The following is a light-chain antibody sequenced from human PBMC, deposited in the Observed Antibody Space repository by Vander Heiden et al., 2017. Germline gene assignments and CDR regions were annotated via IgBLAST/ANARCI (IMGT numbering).Light chain of an antibody. Sequence: EIVLTQSPATLSLSPGERATLSCRASQSVSSYLAWYQQKPGQAPRLLIYDASNRANGIPDRFSGSGSGTDFTLTISSLEPEDFAVYYWQQRSNLQTFGQGTRLEIK. J-gene: IGKJ5*01. CDR1: QSVSSY. CDR3: QQRSNLQT. CDR2: DAS. V-gene: IGKV3-11*01.